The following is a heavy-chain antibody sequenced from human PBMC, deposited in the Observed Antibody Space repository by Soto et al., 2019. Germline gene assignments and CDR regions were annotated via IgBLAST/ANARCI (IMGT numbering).Heavy chain of an antibody. D-gene: IGHD3-3*01. CDR1: GYTFTSYD. J-gene: IGHJ5*02. CDR3: ARANSGGRITSFGVVPPQRNWFDP. Sequence: GASVKVSCKASGYTFTSYDMHWVRQAPGQRLEWMGWINAGNGNTKYSQKFQGRVTITRDTSASTAYMELSSLRSEDTAVYYCARANSGGRITSFGVVPPQRNWFDPWGQGTLVTVSS. V-gene: IGHV1-3*01. CDR2: INAGNGNT.